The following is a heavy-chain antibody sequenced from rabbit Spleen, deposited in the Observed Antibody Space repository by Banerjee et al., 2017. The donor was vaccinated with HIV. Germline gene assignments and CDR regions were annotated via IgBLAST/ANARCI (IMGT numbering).Heavy chain of an antibody. CDR3: ARFYAGYGDFGYAAM. V-gene: IGHV1S45*01. CDR1: GFSFISGYY. J-gene: IGHJ6*01. CDR2: IAAGSGGTT. Sequence: QEQLTETGGGLVQPEGSLTLTCKASGFSFISGYYVCWVRQAPGKGLEWIACIAAGSGGTTYYASWAKGRFTISKTSSTTVTLQMTSLTAADTATYFCARFYAGYGDFGYAAMWGQGTLVTV. D-gene: IGHD7-1*01.